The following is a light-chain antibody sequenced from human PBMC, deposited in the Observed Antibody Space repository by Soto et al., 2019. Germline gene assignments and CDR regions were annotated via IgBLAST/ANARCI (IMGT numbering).Light chain of an antibody. J-gene: IGLJ1*01. CDR2: GVS. CDR1: GMAVGACNY. Sequence: QSVLTQPASVSGSPGQSITTSGTGTGMAVGACNYGSCFQQHPGKAPTLIISGVSNRPSGVSHRFCGSKSGNAASLTISGLLAEDEADYYCTSFAPGRIYVFGSGTKVTVL. CDR3: TSFAPGRIYV. V-gene: IGLV2-14*01.